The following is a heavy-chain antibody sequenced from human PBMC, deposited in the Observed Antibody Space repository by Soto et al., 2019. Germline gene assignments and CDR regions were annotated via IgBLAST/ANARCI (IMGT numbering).Heavy chain of an antibody. D-gene: IGHD3-3*01. V-gene: IGHV1-18*01. CDR1: GYTFTSYG. CDR2: ISAYNGNT. Sequence: ASVKVSCKASGYTFTSYGISWVRQAPGQGLEWMGWISAYNGNTNYAQKLQGRVTMTTDTSTSTAYMELRSLRSDDTTVYYCARDIRVLGVRVGFDPWGQGTLVTVSS. CDR3: ARDIRVLGVRVGFDP. J-gene: IGHJ5*02.